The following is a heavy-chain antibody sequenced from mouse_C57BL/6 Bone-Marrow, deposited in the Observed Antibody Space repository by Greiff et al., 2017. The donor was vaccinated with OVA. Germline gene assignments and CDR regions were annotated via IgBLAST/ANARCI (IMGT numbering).Heavy chain of an antibody. CDR1: GYTFTSYW. CDR2: IDPSDSYT. D-gene: IGHD3-2*02. V-gene: IGHV1-50*01. J-gene: IGHJ4*01. Sequence: QVQLQQPGAELVKPGASVKLSCKASGYTFTSYWMQWVKQRPGQGLEWIGEIDPSDSYTNYNQKFKGKATLTVDTSSSTAYMQLSSLTSEDSAVYYCARSGLRLRHYYAMDYWGQGTSVTVSS. CDR3: ARSGLRLRHYYAMDY.